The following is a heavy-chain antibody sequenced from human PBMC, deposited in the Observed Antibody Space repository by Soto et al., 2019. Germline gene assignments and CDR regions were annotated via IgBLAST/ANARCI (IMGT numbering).Heavy chain of an antibody. CDR2: IKSKIDGGTT. D-gene: IGHD3-3*01. CDR1: GFTFSSYA. J-gene: IGHJ3*02. Sequence: GGSLRLSCAASGFTFSSYAMSWVRQAPGKGLEWVGRIKSKIDGGTTDYATPVKGRFIVSRDDSKNTMYLQMNSLKTEDTAMYYCTTFSIRFLEYTRAAIDIWGQGTMVTVSS. CDR3: TTFSIRFLEYTRAAIDI. V-gene: IGHV3-15*01.